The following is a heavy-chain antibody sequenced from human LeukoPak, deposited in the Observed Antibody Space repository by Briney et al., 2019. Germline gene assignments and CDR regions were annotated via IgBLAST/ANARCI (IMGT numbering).Heavy chain of an antibody. Sequence: GESLKISCKGSGYSFTSYWISWVRQMLGKGLEWMGRIDPSDSYTNYSPSFQGHVTISADKSISTAYLQWSSLKASDTAMYYCARELSGSYSKAYDYWGQGTLVTVSS. J-gene: IGHJ4*02. CDR1: GYSFTSYW. CDR3: ARELSGSYSKAYDY. V-gene: IGHV5-10-1*01. D-gene: IGHD3-10*01. CDR2: IDPSDSYT.